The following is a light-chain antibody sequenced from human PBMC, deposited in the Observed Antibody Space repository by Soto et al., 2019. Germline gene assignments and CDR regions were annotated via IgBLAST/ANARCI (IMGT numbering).Light chain of an antibody. CDR2: DVS. Sequence: QSALTQPASVSGSPGQSITISCTGTSSDVGGYNYVSWYQQHPGKAPKLMIYDVSNRPSGVSNRFSGSKSGNTASLTISGLQADDEADYFCSSYTSSSTSGVLGGRTMLTV. CDR3: SSYTSSSTSGV. V-gene: IGLV2-14*01. CDR1: SSDVGGYNY. J-gene: IGLJ2*01.